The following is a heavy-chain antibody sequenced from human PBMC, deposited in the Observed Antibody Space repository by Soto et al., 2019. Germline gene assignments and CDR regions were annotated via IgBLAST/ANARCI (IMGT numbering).Heavy chain of an antibody. D-gene: IGHD2-21*02. J-gene: IGHJ5*02. CDR1: GFTFSSYA. CDR2: ISGSGGST. Sequence: GGSLRLSCAASGFTFSSYAMSWVRQAPGKGLEWVSAISGSGGSTYYADSEKGRFTISRDNSKNTLYLQMYSLSAEDTAVYYCAKDPSLEYGGNSEGHGAANWFDPWGQGTLVTVSS. V-gene: IGHV3-23*01. CDR3: AKDPSLEYGGNSEGHGAANWFDP.